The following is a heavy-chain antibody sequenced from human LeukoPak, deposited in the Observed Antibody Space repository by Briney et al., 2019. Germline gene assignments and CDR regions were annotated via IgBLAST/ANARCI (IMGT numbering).Heavy chain of an antibody. Sequence: GASVKVSCKASQYTFTGYYIHWLRQAPGQGLEWMGWIHPNSGGTNYAQKFPGRVTMTRDTSISTAYMELSSLRSGHPAVYFCARKNPFDYWGQGTLVTVSS. CDR3: ARKNPFDY. V-gene: IGHV1-2*02. J-gene: IGHJ4*02. CDR1: QYTFTGYY. CDR2: IHPNSGGT.